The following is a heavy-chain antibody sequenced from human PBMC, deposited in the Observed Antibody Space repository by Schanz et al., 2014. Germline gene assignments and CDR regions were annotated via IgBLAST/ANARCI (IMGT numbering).Heavy chain of an antibody. D-gene: IGHD3-10*01. CDR2: ISYEGSKK. Sequence: QVQLVESGVGVVQPGRSLKLSCAASGFTFNDYAMHWVRQAPGKGLEWVAVISYEGSKKYYPDSVQGRFTISRDNSKNTVYLQMNSLRSDDTAVYYCAREGTVIRGLSGWFDPRGQGTLVTVSS. CDR3: AREGTVIRGLSGWFDP. J-gene: IGHJ5*02. CDR1: GFTFNDYA. V-gene: IGHV3-30*04.